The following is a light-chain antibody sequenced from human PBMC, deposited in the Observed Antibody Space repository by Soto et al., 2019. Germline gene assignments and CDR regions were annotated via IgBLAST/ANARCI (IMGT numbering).Light chain of an antibody. CDR1: SSDVGKYNY. Sequence: QSALTQPPSASGSPGQSVTISCTGTSSDVGKYNYVSLYQQHPGKAPKLMIFDVSQRPSGVPHRFSGSKSGNTASLTGSGLQPEDEADYYCSSYSGSNDLVFGGGTKLTVL. J-gene: IGLJ3*02. V-gene: IGLV2-8*01. CDR3: SSYSGSNDLV. CDR2: DVS.